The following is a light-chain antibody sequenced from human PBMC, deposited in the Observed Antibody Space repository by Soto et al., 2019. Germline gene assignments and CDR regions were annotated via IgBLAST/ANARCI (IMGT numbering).Light chain of an antibody. V-gene: IGKV1-12*01. CDR2: AAS. CDR3: QQANSFPRT. J-gene: IGKJ1*01. Sequence: DIQMTQSPSSVSSSVGDRVTITCRAIQGVTSWLAWYQQKPGKAPKLLIYAASTLHSGVPSRFSGSGSGTHFTLTIASLQPEDFGTYYCQQANSFPRTFGQGTKVDIK. CDR1: QGVTSW.